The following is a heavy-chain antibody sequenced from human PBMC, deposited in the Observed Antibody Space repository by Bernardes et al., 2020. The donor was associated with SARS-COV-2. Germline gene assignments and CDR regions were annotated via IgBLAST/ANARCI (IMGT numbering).Heavy chain of an antibody. V-gene: IGHV4-34*01. CDR1: GGSFSGYY. J-gene: IGHJ4*02. Sequence: SETLSLTCAVYGGSFSGYYWSWIRQPPGKGLEWIGEINHSGSTNYNPSLKSRVTISVDTSKNQFSLKLSSVTAADTAVYYCARGLRPMVRGSPARAFDYWGQGTLVTVSS. CDR2: INHSGST. CDR3: ARGLRPMVRGSPARAFDY. D-gene: IGHD3-10*01.